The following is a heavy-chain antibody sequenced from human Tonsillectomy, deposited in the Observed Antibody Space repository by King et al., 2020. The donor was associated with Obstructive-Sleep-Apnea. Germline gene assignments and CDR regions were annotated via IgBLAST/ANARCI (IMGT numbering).Heavy chain of an antibody. V-gene: IGHV3-23*04. Sequence: VQLVESGGGLVQPGGSLRLSCAASGFTFNNYVMSWVRQAPGKGLEWVSSIEADGDSKYSADSVKGRFTISRDNSKNTLYLQMNSLRAEDTAIYYCATSWSGYYYFDYWGQGSLVTVSS. CDR1: GFTFNNYV. D-gene: IGHD3-3*01. CDR2: IEADGDSK. J-gene: IGHJ4*02. CDR3: ATSWSGYYYFDY.